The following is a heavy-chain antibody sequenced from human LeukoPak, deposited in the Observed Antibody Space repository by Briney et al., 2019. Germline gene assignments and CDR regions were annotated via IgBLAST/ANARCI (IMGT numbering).Heavy chain of an antibody. CDR1: GFILSTYS. J-gene: IGHJ4*02. D-gene: IGHD3-10*01. Sequence: KPGGSLRLSCAASGFILSTYSMNWVRQAPGKGLEWVSSISKTSNYIYYADSVKGRFTISRDNAKNSLYLQMDSLRAEDTAMYYCARDTAGGGAGSYYMDIDYWGQGTLVTVSS. CDR2: ISKTSNYI. CDR3: ARDTAGGGAGSYYMDIDY. V-gene: IGHV3-21*01.